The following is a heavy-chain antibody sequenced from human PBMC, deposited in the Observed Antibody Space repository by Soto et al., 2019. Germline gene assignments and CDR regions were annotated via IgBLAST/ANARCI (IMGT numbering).Heavy chain of an antibody. V-gene: IGHV3-30*03. CDR1: GFTFRSYG. J-gene: IGHJ4*02. Sequence: QVQLVESGGGVVQPGRSLRLSCAASGFTFRSYGMHWVRQTPGKGLEWVAGISYDGSNEYYADSVKGRFTTSRDNSKNPLYLQTDSLETEDTAVYYCATWEARGYGFASDYWGQGTPVTVPS. CDR2: ISYDGSNE. CDR3: ATWEARGYGFASDY. D-gene: IGHD1-26*01.